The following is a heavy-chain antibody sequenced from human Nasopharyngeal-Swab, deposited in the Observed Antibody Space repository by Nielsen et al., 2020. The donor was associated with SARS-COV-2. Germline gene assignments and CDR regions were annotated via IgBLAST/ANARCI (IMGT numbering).Heavy chain of an antibody. CDR2: ISGSGGST. Sequence: WIRQPPGKGLEWVSAISGSGGSTYYADSVKGRFTISRDDSKNTLYLQMNSLRAEDTAVYYCAKNTPFSDYFDYWGQGTLVTVSS. J-gene: IGHJ4*02. CDR3: AKNTPFSDYFDY. V-gene: IGHV3-23*01.